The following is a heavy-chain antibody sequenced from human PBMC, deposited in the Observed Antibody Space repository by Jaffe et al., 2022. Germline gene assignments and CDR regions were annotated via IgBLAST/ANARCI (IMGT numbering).Heavy chain of an antibody. J-gene: IGHJ3*02. V-gene: IGHV4-39*01. D-gene: IGHD1-1*01. CDR1: GGSISSSSYY. CDR3: ARHMNWNDAFDI. CDR2: MYYRGSA. Sequence: QLQLQESGPGLMKASETLSLTCTVSGGSISSSSYYWGWIRQPPGKGLEWIGSMYYRGSAYYNPSLTSRGTIFVDTSKNQFSLKLNSVTAADTAVYYCARHMNWNDAFDIWGQGTMVIVSS.